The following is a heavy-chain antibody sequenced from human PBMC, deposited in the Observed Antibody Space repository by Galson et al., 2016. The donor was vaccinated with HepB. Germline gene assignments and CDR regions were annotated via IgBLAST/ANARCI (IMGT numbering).Heavy chain of an antibody. D-gene: IGHD2-2*01. CDR2: ASSIGGDT. J-gene: IGHJ6*02. V-gene: IGHV3-23*01. CDR3: VRRGSSYHVFHFYGMDV. Sequence: SLRLSCAGSGFTFNNFAMNWVRQAPGKGREWVSTASSIGGDTFYADSVKGRFTISRDNSKNTVYLQMNSLGAEDTAVYYCVRRGSSYHVFHFYGMDVWGQGTTVTVSS. CDR1: GFTFNNFA.